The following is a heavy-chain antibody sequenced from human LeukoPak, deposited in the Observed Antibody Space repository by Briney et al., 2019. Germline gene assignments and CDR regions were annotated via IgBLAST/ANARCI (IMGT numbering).Heavy chain of an antibody. V-gene: IGHV3-64*01. J-gene: IGHJ4*02. Sequence: PGGSLRLSCAASGFTFSSYAMHWVRQAPGKGLEYVSAISSNGGSTYYANSVKGRFTISRDNSKNTLYLQMGSLRAEDMAVYYCARVSYYPAGHRDSPYQETLYDFWSGYDYWGQGTLVTVSS. CDR1: GFTFSSYA. CDR2: ISSNGGST. CDR3: ARVSYYPAGHRDSPYQETLYDFWSGYDY. D-gene: IGHD3-3*01.